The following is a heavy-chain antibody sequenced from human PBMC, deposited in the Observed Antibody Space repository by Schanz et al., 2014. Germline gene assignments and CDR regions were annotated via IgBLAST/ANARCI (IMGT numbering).Heavy chain of an antibody. CDR1: EFTFSAYW. CDR2: INQAASVQ. Sequence: EVQLVEYGGGLVQPGESLRLSCAASEFTFSAYWMAWVRQAPGKGLEWVAAINQAASVQYYVDSVKGRFTISRDNSRNTLFLQMESLRTEDTAVYHCAKERDITGWNHGDYWGQGTLVTVSS. CDR3: AKERDITGWNHGDY. D-gene: IGHD6-19*01. J-gene: IGHJ4*02. V-gene: IGHV3-7*01.